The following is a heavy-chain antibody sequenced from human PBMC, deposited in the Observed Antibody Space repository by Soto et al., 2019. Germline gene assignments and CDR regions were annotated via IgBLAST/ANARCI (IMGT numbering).Heavy chain of an antibody. CDR3: ATVLGYCRSTSCYNWFDP. CDR2: MNPNSGNT. Sequence: ASVKVSCKASGYTFTSYDINWVRQATGQGLEWMGWMNPNSGNTGYAQKFQGRVTMTRNTSISTAYMELSSLRSEDTAVYYCATVLGYCRSTSCYNWFDPWCQGTLVTVSS. D-gene: IGHD2-2*03. J-gene: IGHJ5*02. V-gene: IGHV1-8*01. CDR1: GYTFTSYD.